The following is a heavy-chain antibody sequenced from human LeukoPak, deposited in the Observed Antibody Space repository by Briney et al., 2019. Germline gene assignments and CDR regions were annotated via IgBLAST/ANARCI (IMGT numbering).Heavy chain of an antibody. CDR2: INPNSGAT. Sequence: GASVKVSCKASGYTFTGYFIHWVRQAPGQGLEWMGWINPNSGATNYAQRFQGRATMTRDTSISTAYMELSSLRSDDTAVYYCARELPGTYQIDDRGQGTLVTVSS. CDR1: GYTFTGYF. V-gene: IGHV1-2*02. D-gene: IGHD1-26*01. J-gene: IGHJ4*02. CDR3: ARELPGTYQIDD.